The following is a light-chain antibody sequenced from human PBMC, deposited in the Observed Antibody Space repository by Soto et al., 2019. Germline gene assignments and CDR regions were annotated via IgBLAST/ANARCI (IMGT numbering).Light chain of an antibody. CDR3: QKCHSAPYT. V-gene: IGKV1-33*01. CDR1: QDISNY. Sequence: DIQMTQSPSSLSASVGDRVTITCQASQDISNYLNWYQQKPGKAPKLLIYDASNLETGVPSRFSGSGSGTDFTFTITSLQPEDVATYYCQKCHSAPYTFGQGTKLEIK. J-gene: IGKJ2*01. CDR2: DAS.